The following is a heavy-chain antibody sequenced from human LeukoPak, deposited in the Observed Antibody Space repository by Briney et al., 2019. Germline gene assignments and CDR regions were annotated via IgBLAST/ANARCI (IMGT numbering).Heavy chain of an antibody. V-gene: IGHV3-7*04. D-gene: IGHD3-10*01. CDR1: GFTFNNYW. CDR3: ARDRNYYDYFEY. J-gene: IGHJ4*02. CDR2: IKQDGSEK. Sequence: GGSLRLSCAASGFTFNNYWMSWGRQAPGKGLEWLANIKQDGSEKYYVDSVKGRFTISRDNAKNSLYLQMNSLRAEDTAVYYCARDRNYYDYFEYWGQGTLVTVSS.